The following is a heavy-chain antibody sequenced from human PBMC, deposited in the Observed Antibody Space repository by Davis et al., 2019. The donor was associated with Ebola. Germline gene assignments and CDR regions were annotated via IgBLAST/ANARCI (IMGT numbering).Heavy chain of an antibody. D-gene: IGHD6-19*01. CDR1: GYSFTSYL. J-gene: IGHJ6*02. CDR3: ARDPGIAVAAFYYYYGMDV. Sequence: GESLKISCKGSGYSFTSYLISWVRHMPGKGLEWIGIIYPGDSDARYSPSFQGQVTISADKSISTAYLQWSSLKASDTAMYYCARDPGIAVAAFYYYYGMDVWGQGTTVTVSS. V-gene: IGHV5-51*01. CDR2: IYPGDSDA.